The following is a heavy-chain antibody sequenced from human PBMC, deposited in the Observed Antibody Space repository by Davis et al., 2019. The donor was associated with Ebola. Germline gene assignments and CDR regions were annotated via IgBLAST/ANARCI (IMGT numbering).Heavy chain of an antibody. J-gene: IGHJ1*01. Sequence: PSETLSLTCAVYGGSFSGYYWSWIRQPPGKGLEWIGKINHSGSTNFNPSLQSLVTISVDTSKNQFSLKLSSVTAADTAVYYCVRGGSATAYWGQGTPVTVSS. CDR1: GGSFSGYY. V-gene: IGHV4-34*01. D-gene: IGHD2-15*01. CDR3: VRGGSATAY. CDR2: INHSGST.